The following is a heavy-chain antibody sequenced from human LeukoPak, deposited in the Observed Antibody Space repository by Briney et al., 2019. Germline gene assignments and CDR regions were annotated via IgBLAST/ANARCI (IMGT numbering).Heavy chain of an antibody. J-gene: IGHJ4*02. D-gene: IGHD6-13*01. V-gene: IGHV1-8*01. CDR2: MNPNSGNT. Sequence: ASVKVACKASGYTFTSYDINCVRQATGQGLEWRGWMNPNSGNTGYAQKFQGRVTMTRNTSISTAYMELSSLRSEDTAVYYCARYIAAAGKTDYWGQGTLVTVSS. CDR1: GYTFTSYD. CDR3: ARYIAAAGKTDY.